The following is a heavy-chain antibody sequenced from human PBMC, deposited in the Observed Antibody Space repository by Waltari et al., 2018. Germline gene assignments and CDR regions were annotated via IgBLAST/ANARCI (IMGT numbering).Heavy chain of an antibody. D-gene: IGHD3-3*01. CDR3: ARTYYDFWSGSSEAYYYYMDV. CDR1: GGSISSYY. V-gene: IGHV4-59*01. CDR2: IYYSGST. Sequence: QVQLQESGPGLVKPSETLSLTCTVSGGSISSYYWSWIRQPPGKGLKWIGYIYYSGSTNYNPSLKSRVTISVDTSKNQFSLKLSSVTAADTAVYYCARTYYDFWSGSSEAYYYYMDVWGKGTTVTISS. J-gene: IGHJ6*03.